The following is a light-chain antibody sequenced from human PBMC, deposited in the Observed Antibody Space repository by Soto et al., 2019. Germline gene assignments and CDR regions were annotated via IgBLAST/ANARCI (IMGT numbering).Light chain of an antibody. J-gene: IGKJ2*01. V-gene: IGKV2-28*01. CDR2: LGS. CDR3: MQALQSPYT. CDR1: QSLLHSNGYNY. Sequence: DIVMTQSPLSLPVTPGEPASISCRSSQSLLHSNGYNYFDWYLQKPGQSPQLLISLGSNRASGVPARFSGSGSATEFTLNIARVEAADFGVYYCMQALQSPYTFGQGTKLEIK.